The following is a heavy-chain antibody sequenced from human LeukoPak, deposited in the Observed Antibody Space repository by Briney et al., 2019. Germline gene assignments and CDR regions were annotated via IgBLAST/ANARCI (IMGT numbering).Heavy chain of an antibody. CDR3: ARIKAGYYYERTGCFFDY. J-gene: IGHJ4*02. V-gene: IGHV3-48*01. Sequence: PGGSLRLSCAASGFAFSTYTMNWVRQAPGKGLEWISHISSSSSAIYYADSVKGRFTISRDNAKDSLYLQMNSLRVEDTAVYYCARIKAGYYYERTGCFFDYWGQGTLVTVSS. D-gene: IGHD3-22*01. CDR1: GFAFSTYT. CDR2: ISSSSSAI.